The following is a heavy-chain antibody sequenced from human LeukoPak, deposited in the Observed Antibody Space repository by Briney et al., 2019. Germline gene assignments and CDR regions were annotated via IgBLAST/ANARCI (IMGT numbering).Heavy chain of an antibody. CDR1: GGSISSYY. D-gene: IGHD6-6*01. CDR2: TYTSGST. V-gene: IGHV4-4*07. Sequence: SETLSLTCTVSGGSISSYYWSWIRQPAGKGLEWIGRTYTSGSTNYNPSLKSRVTMSVDTSKNQFSLKLSSVTAADTAVYYCASYGIAARPYFQHWGQGTLVTVSS. CDR3: ASYGIAARPYFQH. J-gene: IGHJ1*01.